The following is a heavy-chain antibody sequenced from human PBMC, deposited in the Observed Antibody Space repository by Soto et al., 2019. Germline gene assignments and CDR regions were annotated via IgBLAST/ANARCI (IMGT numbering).Heavy chain of an antibody. J-gene: IGHJ6*02. V-gene: IGHV4-31*03. Sequence: TLSLTCTVSGVTIISGGYYWSWIRKHPGKGLEWIGYIYYSGSTYYNPSLKSRVTISVDTSKNQFSLKLSSVTAADTAVYYCARDERRGYGDYQTSYGMDVWGQGTTVTVSS. CDR3: ARDERRGYGDYQTSYGMDV. CDR2: IYYSGST. CDR1: GVTIISGGYY. D-gene: IGHD4-17*01.